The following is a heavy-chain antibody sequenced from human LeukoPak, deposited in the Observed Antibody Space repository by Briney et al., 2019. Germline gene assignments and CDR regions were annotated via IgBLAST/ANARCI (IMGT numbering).Heavy chain of an antibody. CDR3: AREAVDSSGYYPFDY. J-gene: IGHJ4*02. Sequence: PGGSLRLSCAASGFTVSSNYMSWVRQAPGKGLERVSVIYSGGSTYYADSVKGRFTISRDNSKNTLYLQMNSLRAEDTAVYYCAREAVDSSGYYPFDYWGQGTLVTVSS. V-gene: IGHV3-53*01. CDR2: IYSGGST. D-gene: IGHD3-22*01. CDR1: GFTVSSNY.